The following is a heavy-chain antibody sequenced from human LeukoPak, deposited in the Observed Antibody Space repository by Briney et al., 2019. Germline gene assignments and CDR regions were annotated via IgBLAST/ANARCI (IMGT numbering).Heavy chain of an antibody. D-gene: IGHD3-10*01. Sequence: ASVKVSCKASGYTFTSYDINWVRQAPGQGLERMGWMNPNSGNTGYAQKFQGRVTMTRNTSISTAYMELSSLRSEDTAVYYCASQLNYYGSGSYPYYYYGMDVWGQGTTVTVSS. CDR1: GYTFTSYD. CDR2: MNPNSGNT. CDR3: ASQLNYYGSGSYPYYYYGMDV. V-gene: IGHV1-8*01. J-gene: IGHJ6*02.